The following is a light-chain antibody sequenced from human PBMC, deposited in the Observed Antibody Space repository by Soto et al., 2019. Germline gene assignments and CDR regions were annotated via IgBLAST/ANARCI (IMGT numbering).Light chain of an antibody. CDR3: LQHNSYPLS. Sequence: DIQMTQSPSAISTSLGDIVTITFLASQGISHYLAWFQQRPGQVPKRLIYGASTLQSGVPSRFSGSGPETEFTLTISSLQPEDFGTYYCLQHNSYPLSVGGGTKVEIK. J-gene: IGKJ4*01. CDR1: QGISHY. CDR2: GAS. V-gene: IGKV1-17*03.